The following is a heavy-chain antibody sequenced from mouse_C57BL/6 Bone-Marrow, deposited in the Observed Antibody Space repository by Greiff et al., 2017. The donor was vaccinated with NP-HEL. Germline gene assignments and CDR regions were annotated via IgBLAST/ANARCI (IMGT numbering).Heavy chain of an antibody. J-gene: IGHJ1*03. CDR1: GFPITSGYY. V-gene: IGHV12-3*01. Sequence: QVQLKESGPGLVKPSQSLFLTCSITGFPITSGYYWIWIRQSPGKPLEWMGYITHSGETFYNPSLQSPISITRETSKNQFFLQLNSVTTEDTAMYYCAGDTGGLRYFDVWGTGTTVTVSS. CDR2: ITHSGET. D-gene: IGHD2-4*01. CDR3: AGDTGGLRYFDV.